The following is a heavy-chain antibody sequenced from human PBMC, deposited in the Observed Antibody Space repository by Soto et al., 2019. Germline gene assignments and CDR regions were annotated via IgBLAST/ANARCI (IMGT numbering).Heavy chain of an antibody. D-gene: IGHD3-10*01. Sequence: EVQLVESGGGLVQPGGSLRLSCAASGFSFNTYWMSWIRQAPGKGLEWVANIKEDGNKQNYVDSVRGRFTISRDNDKNTVHLQIDSRRVEYTAVYYCATPGGPPAEWSQGTLVTVSS. CDR2: IKEDGNKQ. CDR3: ATPGGPPAE. J-gene: IGHJ4*02. V-gene: IGHV3-7*01. CDR1: GFSFNTYW.